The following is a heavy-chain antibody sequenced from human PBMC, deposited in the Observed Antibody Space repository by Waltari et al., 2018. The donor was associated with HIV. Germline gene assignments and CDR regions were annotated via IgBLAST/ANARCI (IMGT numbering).Heavy chain of an antibody. J-gene: IGHJ1*01. V-gene: IGHV4-39*07. CDR3: ARAAAAYRRGAGWYFAGYFDD. CDR2: DFDTERMELNTGPF. D-gene: IGHD6-19*01. Sequence: QLQLRESGPGLVKPSETLSLTCSVSGGSITNSDSFWGWIRQSPGKGLEWTGSDFDTERMELNTGPFYHRPTVRRRSTMTVDTASNQLALRLTSVTASDTAVYLCARAAAAYRRGAGWYFAGYFDDWGQGTLVTVSS. CDR1: GGSITNSDSF.